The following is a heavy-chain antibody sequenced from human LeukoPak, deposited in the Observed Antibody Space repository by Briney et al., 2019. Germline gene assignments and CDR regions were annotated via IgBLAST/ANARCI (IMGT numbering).Heavy chain of an antibody. CDR2: IIPIVETA. Sequence: GSSVKVSDTPSGGTFSTYAITGVRRAPGQGLEWMGGIIPIVETANHAQKFQGRVTITADQSTSTDYMELSRLRSEDTAVYSCATGRGSLRHIPLIDVWGQGTTVTVSS. D-gene: IGHD3-16*01. CDR1: GGTFSTYA. J-gene: IGHJ6*01. V-gene: IGHV1-69*01. CDR3: ATGRGSLRHIPLIDV.